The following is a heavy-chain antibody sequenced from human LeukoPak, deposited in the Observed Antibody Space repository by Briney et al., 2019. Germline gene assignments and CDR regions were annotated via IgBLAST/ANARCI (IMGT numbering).Heavy chain of an antibody. Sequence: PSETLSLTCAVYGGSFSGYYWSWIRQPPGKGLEWIGEINHSGSTNYNPSLKSRVTISVDTSKNQFSLKLSSVTAADTAVYYCARSRYCSSTSCYGMGLYYMDVWGKGTTVTISS. V-gene: IGHV4-34*01. CDR2: INHSGST. J-gene: IGHJ6*03. D-gene: IGHD2-2*01. CDR1: GGSFSGYY. CDR3: ARSRYCSSTSCYGMGLYYMDV.